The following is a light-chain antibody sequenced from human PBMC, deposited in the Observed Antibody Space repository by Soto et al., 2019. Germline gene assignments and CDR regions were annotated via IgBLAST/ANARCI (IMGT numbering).Light chain of an antibody. CDR1: QSVSSN. Sequence: EIVMTQSPATLSVSPGERATLSCRASQSVSSNLAWYQQKPGQAPRLLIYGASTRATGIPARFSGSGSGTEFTLTISSLQSEDFAVYYCQQHGSSPQTFGQGTKVEIK. V-gene: IGKV3-15*01. CDR3: QQHGSSPQT. CDR2: GAS. J-gene: IGKJ1*01.